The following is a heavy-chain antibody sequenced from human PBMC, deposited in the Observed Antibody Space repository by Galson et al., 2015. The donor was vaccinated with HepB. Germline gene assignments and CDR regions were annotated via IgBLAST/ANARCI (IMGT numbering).Heavy chain of an antibody. CDR1: GGSTSSYY. V-gene: IGHV4-59*01. CDR2: INYSGST. Sequence: SETLSLTCTVSGGSTSSYYWSWIRQPPGKGLEWVGYINYSGSTKYNPSLKSRVTMSIDTSKNQFSLKLSSVTAADTAVYYCARGFGWGYTNGQRTTFDHWGQGTLVTVSS. J-gene: IGHJ4*02. D-gene: IGHD5-18*01. CDR3: ARGFGWGYTNGQRTTFDH.